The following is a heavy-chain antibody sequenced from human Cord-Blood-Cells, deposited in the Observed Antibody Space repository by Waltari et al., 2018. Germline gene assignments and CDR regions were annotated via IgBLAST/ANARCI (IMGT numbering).Heavy chain of an antibody. V-gene: IGHV4-34*01. J-gene: IGHJ4*02. D-gene: IGHD4-17*01. Sequence: QVQLQQWGAGLLKTSETLSLTCAVYGGSFSGYSWSWIRQPPGKGLEWIGEINHSGSTNYNPSLKSRVTISVDTSKNQFSLKLSSVTAADTAVYYCARVPASTVVTDYWGQGTLVTVSS. CDR3: ARVPASTVVTDY. CDR2: INHSGST. CDR1: GGSFSGYS.